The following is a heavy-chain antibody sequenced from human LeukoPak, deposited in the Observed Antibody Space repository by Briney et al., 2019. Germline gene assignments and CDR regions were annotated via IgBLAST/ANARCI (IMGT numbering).Heavy chain of an antibody. CDR1: GYTFTGYY. Sequence: GASVKVSCKASGYTFTGYYMHWVRQAPGQGLEWMGWINPNSGGTNYAQKFQGRVTMTRDTSISTAYMELSRLRSDDTAVYYCARAYYDFWSGYSNWFDPWGQGTLVTVSS. CDR3: ARAYYDFWSGYSNWFDP. CDR2: INPNSGGT. V-gene: IGHV1-2*02. J-gene: IGHJ5*02. D-gene: IGHD3-3*01.